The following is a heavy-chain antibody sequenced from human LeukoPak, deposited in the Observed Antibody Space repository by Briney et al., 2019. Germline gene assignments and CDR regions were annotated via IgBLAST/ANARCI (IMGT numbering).Heavy chain of an antibody. V-gene: IGHV4-4*07. CDR2: IHTTGGT. J-gene: IGHJ4*02. CDR1: GDSISRYY. Sequence: SETLSLTCTAFGDSISRYYWSWIRQSAGKGLEWIGHIHTTGGTNYNPSRRGRVTMSLDTTKNQFSLTLTSVTAADAAVYYCARLSLGANYYFDYWGQGTLVTVSS. D-gene: IGHD1-26*01. CDR3: ARLSLGANYYFDY.